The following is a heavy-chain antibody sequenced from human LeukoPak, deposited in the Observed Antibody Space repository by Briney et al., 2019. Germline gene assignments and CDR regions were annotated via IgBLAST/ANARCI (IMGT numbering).Heavy chain of an antibody. J-gene: IGHJ4*02. V-gene: IGHV4-61*02. CDR1: GGSISSGSYY. CDR3: ATTQWELHGGFDY. CDR2: IYTSGRT. D-gene: IGHD1-26*01. Sequence: SETLSLTCAVSGGSISSGSYYWSLIRQPAGKGLEWIGRIYTSGRTNYNPSLKSRLTISVDTSKSQFSLKLSSVTAADTAVYYCATTQWELHGGFDYWGQGNLVTVSS.